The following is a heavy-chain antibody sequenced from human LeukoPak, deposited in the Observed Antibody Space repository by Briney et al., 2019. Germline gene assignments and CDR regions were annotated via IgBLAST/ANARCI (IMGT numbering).Heavy chain of an antibody. D-gene: IGHD1-1*01. CDR3: AREGAAGTNLNWFDP. J-gene: IGHJ5*02. CDR2: IYYSGST. CDR1: GGSISSGDHY. Sequence: SETLSLTCTVSGGSISSGDHYWGWIRQHPGKGLEWIAYIYYSGSTYYNPSLKSRVAISVDTSKNQFSLNLTSVTAADTAVYYCAREGAAGTNLNWFDPWGQGTLVTVSS. V-gene: IGHV4-31*03.